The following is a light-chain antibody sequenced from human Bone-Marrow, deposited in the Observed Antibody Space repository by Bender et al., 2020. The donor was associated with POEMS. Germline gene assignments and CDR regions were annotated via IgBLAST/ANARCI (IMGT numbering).Light chain of an antibody. V-gene: IGLV2-23*01. CDR1: SSDVGSYNL. Sequence: QSALTQPASVSGSPGQSITISCTGTSSDVGSYNLVSWYQQHPGKAPKLMIYEGIKRPSGVSNRFSGSKSGYTPSLTISGLQAEDEADYYCSSYERGGWVFGGGTKLTVL. CDR2: EGI. CDR3: SSYERGGWV. J-gene: IGLJ3*02.